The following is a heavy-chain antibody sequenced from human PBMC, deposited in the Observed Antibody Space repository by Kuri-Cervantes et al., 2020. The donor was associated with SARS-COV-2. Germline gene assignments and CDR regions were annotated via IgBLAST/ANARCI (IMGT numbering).Heavy chain of an antibody. J-gene: IGHJ6*03. Sequence: SETLSLTCTVSGGSISSYYWSWIRQPPGKGLEWIGYIYYSGSTNNNPSLKSRVTISVDTSKNQFSLKLSSVTAADTAVYYCARAQYSSSWSEGYYYYMDVWGKGTMVTVSS. CDR3: ARAQYSSSWSEGYYYYMDV. CDR2: IYYSGST. D-gene: IGHD6-13*01. CDR1: GGSISSYY. V-gene: IGHV4-59*01.